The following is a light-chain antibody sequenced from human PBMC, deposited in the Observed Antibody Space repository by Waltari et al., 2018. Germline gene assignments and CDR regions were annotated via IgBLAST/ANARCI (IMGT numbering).Light chain of an antibody. CDR2: DAS. J-gene: IGKJ4*01. CDR3: QQYDNLLT. CDR1: QDISNY. V-gene: IGKV1-33*01. Sequence: DIQMTQSPSSLSASVGDRVTITCQASQDISNYLHWYQQKPGKATKLLIYDASNLETGVPSRFSGSGSGTDFTFTISSLQPEDIATYYCQQYDNLLTFGGGTKVEIK.